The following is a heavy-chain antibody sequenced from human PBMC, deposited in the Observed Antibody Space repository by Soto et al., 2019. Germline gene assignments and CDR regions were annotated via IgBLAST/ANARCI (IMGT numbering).Heavy chain of an antibody. J-gene: IGHJ4*02. CDR2: TYPGDSDT. CDR3: ARARYSSSPGLLGY. Sequence: GESLKISCNGSEYIFTSYWIGWVRQMPGKGLEWMGITYPGDSDTRYSPSFQGQVTISADKSISTAYLQWSSLKASDTAMYYCARARYSSSPGLLGYWGQGTLVTVSS. V-gene: IGHV5-51*01. D-gene: IGHD6-13*01. CDR1: EYIFTSYW.